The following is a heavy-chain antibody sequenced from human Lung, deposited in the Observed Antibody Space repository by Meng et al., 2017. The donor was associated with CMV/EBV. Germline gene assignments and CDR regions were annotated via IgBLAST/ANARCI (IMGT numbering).Heavy chain of an antibody. J-gene: IGHJ3*01. CDR2: VGSTGTGT. V-gene: IGHV3-74*01. CDR3: LLIAGTTEGGVDAFDV. D-gene: IGHD1-26*01. Sequence: GGSLRLXXAASGFTFSRDWMHWVRQAPGKGLMWVARVGSTGTGTSYADSVKGRFTISRDNARNTLYLQMNSLRVEDTAVYYCLLIAGTTEGGVDAFDVWCQXTKVTVS. CDR1: GFTFSRDW.